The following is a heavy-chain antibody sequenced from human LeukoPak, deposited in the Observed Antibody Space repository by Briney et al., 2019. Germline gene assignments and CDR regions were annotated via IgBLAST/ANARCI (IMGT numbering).Heavy chain of an antibody. CDR1: GGSISNYY. CDR2: IYYSGST. V-gene: IGHV4-59*08. J-gene: IGHJ4*01. D-gene: IGHD2-2*03. CDR3: ARHSRLDKSSLSWADY. Sequence: PSETLSLTCTVSGGSISNYYWSWIRQPPGKGLEWIGYIYYSGSTNYNPSLKSRITISVDTSKNQFSLRLSSVTAADTAVYYCARHSRLDKSSLSWADYWGHGTLVTVSS.